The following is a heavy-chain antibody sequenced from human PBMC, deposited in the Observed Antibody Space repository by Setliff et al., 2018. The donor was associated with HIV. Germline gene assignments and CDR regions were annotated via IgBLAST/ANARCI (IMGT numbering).Heavy chain of an antibody. CDR2: IYASGKA. D-gene: IGHD3-10*01. Sequence: PSETLSLTCNVSGDSLNTYYWSWIRQSGGKGLEWIGRIYASGKATFNPSLKSRVRMSVDTSKNQFSLRLSSVTAADTAVYYCARAFGSGSYRWFDPWGQGTLVTVSS. J-gene: IGHJ5*02. CDR1: GDSLNTYY. CDR3: ARAFGSGSYRWFDP. V-gene: IGHV4-4*07.